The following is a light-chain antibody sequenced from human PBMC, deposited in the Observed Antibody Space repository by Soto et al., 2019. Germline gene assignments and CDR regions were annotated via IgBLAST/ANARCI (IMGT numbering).Light chain of an antibody. V-gene: IGKV3-11*01. CDR3: QRRNVPPPVT. Sequence: IVWGNSPPPLSXXPGEGASIXXRXSPSVTNFIAWYQEKPGHAPVLLIYSALNIATGIPAMSSGSGSGTGFNLTISGLGLKAYAVYYCQRRNVPPPVTLGQGT. CDR2: SAL. J-gene: IGKJ1*01. CDR1: PSVTNF.